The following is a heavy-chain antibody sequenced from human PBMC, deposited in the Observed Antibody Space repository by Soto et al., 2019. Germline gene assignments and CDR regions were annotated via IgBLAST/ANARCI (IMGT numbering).Heavy chain of an antibody. J-gene: IGHJ4*01. Sequence: QVRLVESGGGVVQPGRSLRLSCVASGFTFSAYGIHWVRQAPGKGLEWMAVISSDGRTQYYADSVKCRFTISRDNSKNTLYLQMDSLRPEDTAVYYCAKEVEVAGDLDYWGLGTLVTVSS. CDR3: AKEVEVAGDLDY. CDR2: ISSDGRTQ. D-gene: IGHD6-19*01. CDR1: GFTFSAYG. V-gene: IGHV3-30*18.